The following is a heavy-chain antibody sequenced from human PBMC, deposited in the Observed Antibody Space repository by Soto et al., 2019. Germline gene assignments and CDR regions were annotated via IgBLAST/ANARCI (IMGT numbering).Heavy chain of an antibody. V-gene: IGHV4-59*08. CDR3: ATQYSSSWSGYGMDV. J-gene: IGHJ6*02. CDR2: IYYSGST. Sequence: QVQLQESGPGLVKPSETLSLTCTVSGGSISSYYWSWIRQPPGKGLEWIGYIYYSGSTNYNPSLKSRVTLSVDTSKHQFSLKLSSVTAADPAVYYCATQYSSSWSGYGMDVWGQGTTGTVSS. CDR1: GGSISSYY. D-gene: IGHD6-13*01.